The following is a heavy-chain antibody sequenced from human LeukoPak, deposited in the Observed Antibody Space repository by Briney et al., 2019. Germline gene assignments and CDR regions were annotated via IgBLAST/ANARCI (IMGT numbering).Heavy chain of an antibody. CDR3: ASGGSSGWSKHDY. CDR1: GFTFSSYE. Sequence: GGSLRLSCAASGFTFSSYEMNWVRQAPGKGLEWVSYISSSGSTIYYADSVKGRFTISRDNAKNSLCLQMNSLRAEDTAVYYCASGGSSGWSKHDYWGQGTLVTVSS. CDR2: ISSSGSTI. V-gene: IGHV3-48*03. D-gene: IGHD6-19*01. J-gene: IGHJ4*02.